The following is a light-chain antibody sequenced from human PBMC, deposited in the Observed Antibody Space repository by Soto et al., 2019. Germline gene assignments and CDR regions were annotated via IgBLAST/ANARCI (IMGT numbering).Light chain of an antibody. J-gene: IGLJ1*01. CDR2: EVI. V-gene: IGLV2-14*01. Sequence: QSVLTQPASVSGSPGQSITISCTRTTSDLAGYNYVSWYQQYPGKAPKLMIYEVINRSSGVSNRFSGSKSANSASLTISGLQAEDEADYYCSSYTTTDTYVIGTGTKLTVL. CDR3: SSYTTTDTYV. CDR1: TSDLAGYNY.